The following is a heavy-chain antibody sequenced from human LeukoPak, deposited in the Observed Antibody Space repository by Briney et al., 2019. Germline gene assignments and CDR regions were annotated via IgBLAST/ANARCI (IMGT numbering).Heavy chain of an antibody. J-gene: IGHJ4*02. D-gene: IGHD3-3*01. CDR1: GGSFSGYY. V-gene: IGHV4-34*01. CDR2: INHSGST. Sequence: SETLSLTCAVYGGSFSGYYWSWIRQPPGKGLEWIGEINHSGSTNYNPSLKSRVTISVDTSKNQFSLKLSSVTAADTAVYYCAGYYDFWSGQVDYWGQGTLVTVSS. CDR3: AGYYDFWSGQVDY.